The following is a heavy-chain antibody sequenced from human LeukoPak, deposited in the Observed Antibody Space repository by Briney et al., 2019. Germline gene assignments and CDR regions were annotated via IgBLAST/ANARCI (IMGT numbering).Heavy chain of an antibody. CDR3: ARRGGSGSYYSIGY. CDR2: IYYSGST. Sequence: SETLSLTRTVSGGSISSGGYYWSWIRQHPGKGLEWIGYIYYSGSTYYNPSLKSRVTISVDTSKNQFSLKLSSVTAADTAVYYCARRGGSGSYYSIGYWGQGTLVTVSS. J-gene: IGHJ4*02. CDR1: GGSISSGGYY. V-gene: IGHV4-31*03. D-gene: IGHD3-10*01.